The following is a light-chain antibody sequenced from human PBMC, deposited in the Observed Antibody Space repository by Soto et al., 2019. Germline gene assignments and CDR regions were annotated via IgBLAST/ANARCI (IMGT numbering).Light chain of an antibody. V-gene: IGKV3-20*01. CDR1: QSVSSNY. J-gene: IGKJ2*03. Sequence: EIVLTQSPATLSLSPGERATLSCRASQSVSSNYFAWYQQKPGQAPRLLIYGASSRASGIPDRFSGSGSGTVFTLTISRLEPEDFAVYYCQQYGSSPPYSFGQGTKLEIK. CDR3: QQYGSSPPYS. CDR2: GAS.